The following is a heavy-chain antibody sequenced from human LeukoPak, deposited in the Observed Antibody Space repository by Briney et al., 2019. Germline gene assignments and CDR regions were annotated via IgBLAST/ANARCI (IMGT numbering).Heavy chain of an antibody. V-gene: IGHV1-2*02. Sequence: ASVKVSCKASGYTFTDYYIHWVRQAPGQTFEWLAWINPKSGDTHYTQKFQGRVTVTTDTSITPVYMELSGLQSDDTAVYYCVRDLTGGSGDWGQGTLVTVSS. CDR3: VRDLTGGSGD. CDR1: GYTFTDYY. D-gene: IGHD6-19*01. CDR2: INPKSGDT. J-gene: IGHJ4*02.